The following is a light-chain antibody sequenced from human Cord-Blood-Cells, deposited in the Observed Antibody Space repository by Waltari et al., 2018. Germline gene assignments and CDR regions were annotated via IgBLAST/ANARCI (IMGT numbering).Light chain of an antibody. V-gene: IGKV1-39*01. J-gene: IGKJ2*01. CDR2: AAS. CDR3: QQSYSTPYT. Sequence: DIQMPQSPSSLSASVGHRVTITCRASQSNSSYLNWYQQKPGKAPKLLIYAASSLQSGVPSRFSGSGSETDFTLTISSLQPEDFATYYCQQSYSTPYTFGQGTKLEIK. CDR1: QSNSSY.